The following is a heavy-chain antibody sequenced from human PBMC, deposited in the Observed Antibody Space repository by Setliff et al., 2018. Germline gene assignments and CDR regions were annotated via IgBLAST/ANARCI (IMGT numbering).Heavy chain of an antibody. CDR3: ARLSSLDTAMVTVDY. CDR2: ISSSSSYI. D-gene: IGHD5-18*01. CDR1: GFTLSSYS. Sequence: GGSLRLSCAASGFTLSSYSMNWVRQAPGKGLEWVSSISSSSSYIYYADSVKGRFTISRDNAKNSLYLQMNSLRAEDTAVYYCARLSSLDTAMVTVDYWGQGTLVTVSS. J-gene: IGHJ4*02. V-gene: IGHV3-21*01.